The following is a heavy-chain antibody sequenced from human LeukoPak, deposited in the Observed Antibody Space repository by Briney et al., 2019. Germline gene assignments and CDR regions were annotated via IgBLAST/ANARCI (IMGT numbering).Heavy chain of an antibody. CDR2: INWNGGST. J-gene: IGHJ4*02. D-gene: IGHD1-26*01. Sequence: GGSLRLSCTASAFTFDDYAMSWVRQAPGKGLEWVSTINWNGGSTGYADSVKGRFTISRDNAKNSLYLQMNSLRAEDTALYYCASGGIYYGAAFDFWGQGSLVTVSS. V-gene: IGHV3-20*04. CDR1: AFTFDDYA. CDR3: ASGGIYYGAAFDF.